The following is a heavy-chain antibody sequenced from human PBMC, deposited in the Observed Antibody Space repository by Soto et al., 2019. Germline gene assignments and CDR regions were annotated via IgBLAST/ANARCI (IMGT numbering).Heavy chain of an antibody. V-gene: IGHV3-66*01. CDR1: GFTVSSHY. Sequence: EVQLVESGGDLVQPGGSLRLSCAASGFTVSSHYMNWVRQAPGKGLXXXSLIQSGGSTFYADSVKGRFTISRDNSKNTLFLQMNSLRVEDTAMYYCSRDDVYCSGGSCYGVPIDVWGRGATVTVSS. CDR3: SRDDVYCSGGSCYGVPIDV. D-gene: IGHD2-15*01. CDR2: IQSGGST. J-gene: IGHJ6*03.